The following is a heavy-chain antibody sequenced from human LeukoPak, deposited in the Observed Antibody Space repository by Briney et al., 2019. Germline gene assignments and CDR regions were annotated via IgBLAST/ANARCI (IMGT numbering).Heavy chain of an antibody. CDR3: AKDQGYYYDSSGYS. Sequence: GGSLRLSCAASGFTFSSYAMSWVRQAPGKGLEWVSAISGSGGSTYYADSVKGRFTISRDSSKNTLYLQMNSLRAEDTAVYYCAKDQGYYYDSSGYSWGQGTLVTVSS. V-gene: IGHV3-23*01. CDR1: GFTFSSYA. CDR2: ISGSGGST. D-gene: IGHD3-22*01. J-gene: IGHJ4*02.